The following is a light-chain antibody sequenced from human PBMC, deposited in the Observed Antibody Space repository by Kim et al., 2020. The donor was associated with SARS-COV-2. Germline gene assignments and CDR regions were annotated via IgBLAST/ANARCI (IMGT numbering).Light chain of an antibody. J-gene: IGKJ3*01. CDR1: QGIGND. V-gene: IGKV1-6*01. Sequence: ASVGDRVTITCRASQGIGNDLGWYQQRPGNAPKLLIYAASSLQSGVPSRFSGSGSGTEFTLTISSLQPEDFATYYCLQDYNYPLTFGPGNKVDIK. CDR2: AAS. CDR3: LQDYNYPLT.